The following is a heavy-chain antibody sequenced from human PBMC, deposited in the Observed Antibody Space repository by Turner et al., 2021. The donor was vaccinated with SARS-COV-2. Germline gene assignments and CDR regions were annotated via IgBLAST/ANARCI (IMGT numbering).Heavy chain of an antibody. V-gene: IGHV3-30-3*01. CDR2: ISYDGSNK. D-gene: IGHD1-26*01. CDR3: ARDGGSYFDY. J-gene: IGHJ4*02. Sequence: QVQLVESGGGVVQPGRSLRHSCAASGFTFSSYAMHWVRQAPGKGLEWVALISYDGSNKYYADSVKGRFTISRDNSKNTLYLQMNSLRAEDTAVYYCARDGGSYFDYWGQGTLVTVSS. CDR1: GFTFSSYA.